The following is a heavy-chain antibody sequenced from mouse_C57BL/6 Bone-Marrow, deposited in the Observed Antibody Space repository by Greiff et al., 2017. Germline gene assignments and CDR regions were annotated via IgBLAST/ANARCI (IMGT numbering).Heavy chain of an antibody. Sequence: EVMLVESEGGLVQPGSSMKLSCTASGFTFSDYYMAWVRQVPEKGLEWVANINYDGSSTYYLDSLKSRFIISRDNAKNILYLQMSSLKSEDTATYYCARGRGLDYDSAMDYWGQGTSVTVSS. CDR3: ARGRGLDYDSAMDY. J-gene: IGHJ4*01. CDR1: GFTFSDYY. V-gene: IGHV5-16*01. D-gene: IGHD2-4*01. CDR2: INYDGSST.